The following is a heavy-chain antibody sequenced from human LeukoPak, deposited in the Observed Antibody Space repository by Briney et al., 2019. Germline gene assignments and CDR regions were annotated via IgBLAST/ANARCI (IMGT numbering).Heavy chain of an antibody. CDR3: ATGGGRGYSYGALDY. CDR1: GFTVRDIY. J-gene: IGHJ4*02. CDR2: IYIDGST. V-gene: IGHV3-66*01. Sequence: GGSLRLSCAISGFTVRDIYMTWVRQAPGKGLESVLVIYIDGSTYYADSVKGRSTISRDNSKNILYFQMNTLRAEDTAVYHCATGGGRGYSYGALDYWGQGTPVTVSS. D-gene: IGHD5-18*01.